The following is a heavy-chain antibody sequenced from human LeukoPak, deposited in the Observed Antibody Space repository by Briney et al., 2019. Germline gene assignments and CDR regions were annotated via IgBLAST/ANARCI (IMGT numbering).Heavy chain of an antibody. J-gene: IGHJ4*02. CDR1: GYTLTNYA. D-gene: IGHD2-2*01. CDR3: ARVQGYCSTTSCYPHY. V-gene: IGHV7-4-1*02. Sequence: ASVKVSCKASGYTLTNYALNWVRQAPGQGLEWMGWINTNTGNPTYAQGFTGRFVFSLDTSVNTAYLQISSLKAEDTAIYYCARVQGYCSTTSCYPHYWGQGTLVTVTS. CDR2: INTNTGNP.